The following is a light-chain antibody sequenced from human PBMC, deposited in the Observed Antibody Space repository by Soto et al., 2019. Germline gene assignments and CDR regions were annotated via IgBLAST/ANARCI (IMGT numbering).Light chain of an antibody. CDR3: LQHDRFPLT. CDR1: QDISNF. Sequence: DIQMTQSPSAMSASVGDRVTITCRASQDISNFLAWFQQKPGKVPKRLIHSASSLQSGVPSRFSGSGSGTEFTLTIRNLQPEDFATYDCLQHDRFPLTFGGGTKVDIK. V-gene: IGKV1-17*03. J-gene: IGKJ4*01. CDR2: SAS.